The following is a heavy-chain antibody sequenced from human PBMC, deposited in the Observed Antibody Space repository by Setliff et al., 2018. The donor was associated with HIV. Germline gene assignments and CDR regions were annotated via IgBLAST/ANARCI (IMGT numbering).Heavy chain of an antibody. CDR3: STYRYYYDTTGVDY. V-gene: IGHV3-21*03. D-gene: IGHD3-22*01. Sequence: LRLSCAASAATFGTYSMNWIRQAPGKGLEWVSSISSSSRYIYYAPVKGRITISRDDSKNTLYLQMNSLKTEDTAVYYCSTYRYYYDTTGVDYWGQGTLVTVSS. CDR1: AATFGTYS. CDR2: ISSSSRYI. J-gene: IGHJ4*02.